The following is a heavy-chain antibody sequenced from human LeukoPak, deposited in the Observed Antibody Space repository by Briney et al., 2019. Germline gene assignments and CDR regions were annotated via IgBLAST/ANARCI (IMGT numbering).Heavy chain of an antibody. CDR3: ARARGYCTNDVCSDFDY. CDR1: GGTFSSYA. J-gene: IGHJ4*02. D-gene: IGHD2-8*01. Sequence: ASVKVSCKASGGTFSSYAISWVRQAPGQGLEWMGGIIPIFGTANYAQKFQGRVTITADKSTSTAYMELSSLRSEDTAVYYCARARGYCTNDVCSDFDYWGQGTLVTVSS. CDR2: IIPIFGTA. V-gene: IGHV1-69*06.